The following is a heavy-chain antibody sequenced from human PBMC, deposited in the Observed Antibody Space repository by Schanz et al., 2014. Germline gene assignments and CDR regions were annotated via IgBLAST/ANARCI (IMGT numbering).Heavy chain of an antibody. CDR2: IYYSGNT. CDR1: GGSISSGGYS. CDR3: ALREKPYGPFAS. D-gene: IGHD3-10*01. Sequence: LQLQESGSGLMKPSQTLSLTCAVSGGSISSGGYSWNWIRQSPGKGLEWIGYIYYSGNTYYNPSLKSLVTISVDRSKTQFSLRLDSVTAADTAVYYCALREKPYGPFASWGQGALVTGSS. V-gene: IGHV4-30-2*06. J-gene: IGHJ4*02.